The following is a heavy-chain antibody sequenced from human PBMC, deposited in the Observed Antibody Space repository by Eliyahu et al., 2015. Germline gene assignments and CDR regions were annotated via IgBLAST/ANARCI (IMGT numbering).Heavy chain of an antibody. CDR3: ARMPHSVADSGVGYYSYAMDV. J-gene: IGHJ6*02. Sequence: QVTLRESGPALVKVTQTLRLTCTSDFSVTTXGLSLNWIRQSPGKAMEWLARIDWDGATKFCPSLSFRLAVSRDISRNQVVLTMDNMGPEDTATYYCARMPHSVADSGVGYYSYAMDVWGQGTSVTVSS. CDR1: DFSVTTXGLS. V-gene: IGHV2-70*15. CDR2: IDWDGAT. D-gene: IGHD2-15*01.